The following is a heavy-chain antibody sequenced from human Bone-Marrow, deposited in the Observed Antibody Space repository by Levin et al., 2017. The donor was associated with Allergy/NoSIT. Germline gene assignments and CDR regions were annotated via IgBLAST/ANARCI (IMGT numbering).Heavy chain of an antibody. CDR2: IGTAADS. CDR3: ARVALPRYCTSTSCSDSGYYFDY. Sequence: GESLKISCAASGFTFSSYDMHWVRQATGRGLEWVSAIGTAADSYYSGSVKGRFTVSRDNAKNSFYLQMNSLRAGDMAVYYCARVALPRYCTSTSCSDSGYYFDYWGQGTLVTVSS. D-gene: IGHD2-2*01. J-gene: IGHJ4*02. V-gene: IGHV3-13*04. CDR1: GFTFSSYD.